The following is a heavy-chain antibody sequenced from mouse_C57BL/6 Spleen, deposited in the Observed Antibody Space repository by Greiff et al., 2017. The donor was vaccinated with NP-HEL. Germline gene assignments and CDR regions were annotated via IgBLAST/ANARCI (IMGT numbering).Heavy chain of an antibody. V-gene: IGHV1-50*01. CDR3: ARGEPTQAWFAY. CDR1: GYTFTSYW. J-gene: IGHJ3*01. Sequence: VQLQQSGAELVKPGASVKLSCKASGYTFTSYWMQWVKQRPGQGLEWIGEIDPSDSYTNYNQKFKGKATLTADTSSSTAYMQLSSLTSEDSAVYYGARGEPTQAWFAYWGQGTLVTVAA. CDR2: IDPSDSYT.